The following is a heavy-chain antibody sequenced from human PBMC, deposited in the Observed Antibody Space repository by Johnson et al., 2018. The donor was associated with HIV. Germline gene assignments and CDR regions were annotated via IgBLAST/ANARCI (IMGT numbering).Heavy chain of an antibody. CDR1: GFTFSSYA. J-gene: IGHJ3*02. CDR2: ISSNGGSTI. CDR3: ARETMVQGGPHDAFDI. V-gene: IGHV3-64*04. D-gene: IGHD3-10*01. Sequence: VQLVESGGGLVQPGGSLRLSCAASGFTFSSYAMHWVRQAPGKGLEYVSAISSNGGSTIYYADSVTGRFTISRDNAKNSLYLQMNSLRAEDTAVYYCARETMVQGGPHDAFDIWGQGTMVTVSS.